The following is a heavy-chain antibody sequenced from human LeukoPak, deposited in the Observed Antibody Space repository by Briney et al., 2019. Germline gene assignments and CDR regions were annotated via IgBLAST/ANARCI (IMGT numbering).Heavy chain of an antibody. CDR3: AKDSYYGDFRYFDY. Sequence: GGSLRLSCAASGFTFSSYGMHWVRQAPGKGLEWVAVIWYDGSNKYYADSVKGRFTISRDNSKNTLYLQMNSLRAEDTAVYYCAKDSYYGDFRYFDYWSQGTLVTVSS. J-gene: IGHJ4*02. V-gene: IGHV3-33*06. CDR2: IWYDGSNK. D-gene: IGHD4-17*01. CDR1: GFTFSSYG.